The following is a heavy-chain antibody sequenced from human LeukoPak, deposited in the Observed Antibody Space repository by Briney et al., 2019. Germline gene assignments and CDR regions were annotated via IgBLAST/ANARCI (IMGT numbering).Heavy chain of an antibody. Sequence: SETLSLTCAVYGGSFSGYYWSWIRQPPGKGLEWIGEINHSGSTNYNPSLKSRVTISVGTSKNQFSLKLSSVTAADTAVYYCARGPRYSSSWYRSMGYFQHWGQGTLVTVSS. D-gene: IGHD6-13*01. CDR3: ARGPRYSSSWYRSMGYFQH. J-gene: IGHJ1*01. CDR2: INHSGST. CDR1: GGSFSGYY. V-gene: IGHV4-34*01.